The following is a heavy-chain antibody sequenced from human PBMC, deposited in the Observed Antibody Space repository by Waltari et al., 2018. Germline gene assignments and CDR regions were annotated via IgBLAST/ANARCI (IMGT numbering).Heavy chain of an antibody. CDR2: IIPIFGTA. J-gene: IGHJ4*02. CDR3: ARDWDYYDSSGYYHYFDY. CDR1: GGTFSSYA. V-gene: IGHV1-69*08. Sequence: QVQLVQSGAEVKKPGSSVKVSCKASGGTFSSYAISWVRQAPGQGLEWMGRIIPIFGTANYAQKFQGRVTITADKSTSTAYMELSSLRSEDTAMYYCARDWDYYDSSGYYHYFDYWGQGTLVTVSS. D-gene: IGHD3-22*01.